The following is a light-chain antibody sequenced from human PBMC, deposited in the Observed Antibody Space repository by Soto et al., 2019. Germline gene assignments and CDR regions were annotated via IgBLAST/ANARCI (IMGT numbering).Light chain of an antibody. CDR1: QSLGYGDGNTY. J-gene: IGKJ5*01. CDR3: MQGTHWPPT. V-gene: IGKV2-30*01. Sequence: DVMMTQSPLSLPVTLGPPASIHCRSYQSLGYGDGNTYLSWMQQRPGQSPRRIIYQVSKRDSGVPGRFSGSGSGTDFTLKISRVEAEDFGVYYCMQGTHWPPTLGQGTRLEIK. CDR2: QVS.